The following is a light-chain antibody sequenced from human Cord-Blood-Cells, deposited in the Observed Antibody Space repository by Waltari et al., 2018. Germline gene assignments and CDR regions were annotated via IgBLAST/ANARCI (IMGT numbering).Light chain of an antibody. J-gene: IGKJ3*01. V-gene: IGKV1-39*01. CDR1: QSISSY. CDR2: AAS. Sequence: HMTQSPPSLPAPVADEVTITCRASQSISSYLNWNHQKPGKAPKLLIYAASSLQSGFPSRFCGSGSGTDFTLTISSLQPEDFATYYGQQSYSTPFTLGLGTKVDIK. CDR3: QQSYSTPFT.